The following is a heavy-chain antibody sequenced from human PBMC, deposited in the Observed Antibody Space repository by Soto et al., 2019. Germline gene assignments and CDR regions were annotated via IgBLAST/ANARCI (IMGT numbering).Heavy chain of an antibody. D-gene: IGHD2-21*02. CDR2: ISYEGSNI. Sequence: QVQLVESGGGVVQPGRSLRLSCAASGFTCSSYGMHWVRHAPGKGLERVAVISYEGSNIYYADSVKGRFTISRDNSKNPLDLQRNGLGAEDTAVYYCAKDKRAVGVTAPFDYWGEVTLVAVSS. V-gene: IGHV3-30*18. CDR1: GFTCSSYG. CDR3: AKDKRAVGVTAPFDY. J-gene: IGHJ4*02.